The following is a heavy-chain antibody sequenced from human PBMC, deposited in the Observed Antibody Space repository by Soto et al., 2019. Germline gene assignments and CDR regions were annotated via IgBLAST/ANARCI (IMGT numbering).Heavy chain of an antibody. V-gene: IGHV4-59*01. CDR1: GGSISPYS. J-gene: IGHJ5*02. CDR3: ARLLGGYDDYGGWFAP. D-gene: IGHD4-17*01. Sequence: QVHLVESGPGLVKPSETLSLTCTISGGSISPYSWTWIRQSPGKGLEWIGYVSHSGRTFYTPSLKSRLTMSLDTSRSQFSLRLKSVSAAATAVYYCARLLGGYDDYGGWFAPWGQGTLVTVSS. CDR2: VSHSGRT.